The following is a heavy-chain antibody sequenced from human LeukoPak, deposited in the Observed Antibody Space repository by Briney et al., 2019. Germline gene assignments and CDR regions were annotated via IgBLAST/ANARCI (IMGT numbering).Heavy chain of an antibody. Sequence: ASVKVSCKVSGYTLTELSMHWVRQAPGKGLEWMGGFDPEDGETIYAQKFQGRVTMTEDTSTDTAYMELSSLRSEDTAVYYCATDQAGRAYYYYGMDVWGQGTTVTVSS. CDR3: ATDQAGRAYYYYGMDV. D-gene: IGHD1-26*01. CDR2: FDPEDGET. J-gene: IGHJ6*02. CDR1: GYTLTELS. V-gene: IGHV1-24*01.